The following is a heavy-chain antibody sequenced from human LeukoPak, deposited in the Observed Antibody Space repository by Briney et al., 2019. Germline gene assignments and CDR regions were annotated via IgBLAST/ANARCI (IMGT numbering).Heavy chain of an antibody. D-gene: IGHD6-13*01. J-gene: IGHJ4*02. CDR3: ARIPGIAAAGIDY. V-gene: IGHV3-7*03. CDR1: GFTFSSYW. Sequence: GGSLRLSCAASGFTFSSYWMSWVRQAPGKGLEWVANIKQDGSEKYYVDSVKGRFTISRDNAKNSLYLQMNSLGAEDTAVYYCARIPGIAAAGIDYWGQGTLVTVSS. CDR2: IKQDGSEK.